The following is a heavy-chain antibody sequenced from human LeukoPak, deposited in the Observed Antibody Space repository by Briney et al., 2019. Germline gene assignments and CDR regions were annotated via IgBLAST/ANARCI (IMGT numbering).Heavy chain of an antibody. Sequence: SETLSLTCAVYGGSFSGYYWSWIRQPPGKGLEWIGEINHSGSTNYNPSLKSRVTISVDTSKNQFSLKLSSVTAADTAVYYCARGPSAGALWGSHLYYYYYGMDVWGQGTTVTVSS. CDR2: INHSGST. J-gene: IGHJ6*02. V-gene: IGHV4-34*01. CDR1: GGSFSGYY. CDR3: ARGPSAGALWGSHLYYYYYGMDV. D-gene: IGHD3-16*01.